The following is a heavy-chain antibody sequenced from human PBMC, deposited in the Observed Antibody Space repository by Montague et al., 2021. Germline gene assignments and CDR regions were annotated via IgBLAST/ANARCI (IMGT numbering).Heavy chain of an antibody. CDR1: GFPFNNYF. D-gene: IGHD6-13*01. Sequence: SLRLSFSASGFPFNNYFMSWFRQAPGKGLEWVSYIGTSSSFTRYADSVKGRFTISRDNAMNSLYLQMTAVRGEDTAVYYCTRVGLTVAAGMIDYWGQGTLVTVSS. CDR3: TRVGLTVAAGMIDY. CDR2: IGTSSSFT. J-gene: IGHJ4*02. V-gene: IGHV3-11*06.